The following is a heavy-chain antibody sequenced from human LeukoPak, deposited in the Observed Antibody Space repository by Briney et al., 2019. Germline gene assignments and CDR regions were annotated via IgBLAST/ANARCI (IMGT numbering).Heavy chain of an antibody. CDR1: GYSISSYS. CDR3: ARGAGITVVPYFDY. CDR2: IYYSGST. D-gene: IGHD4-23*01. Sequence: SETLSLTCTVSGYSISSYSWSWIRQHPGKGLEWIGYIYYSGSTYYNPSLKSRVTISVDTSKNQFSLRLSSVTAADTAVYYCARGAGITVVPYFDYWGQGTLVTVSS. J-gene: IGHJ4*02. V-gene: IGHV4-59*06.